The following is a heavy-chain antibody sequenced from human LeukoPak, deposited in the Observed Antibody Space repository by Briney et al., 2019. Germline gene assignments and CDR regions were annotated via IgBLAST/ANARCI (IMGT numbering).Heavy chain of an antibody. CDR1: GGSISSYY. V-gene: IGHV4-59*08. CDR3: ARHQTGYCSGGTCPYYFDY. J-gene: IGHJ4*02. Sequence: SSGTLSLTCSVSGGSISSYYWSWIRQPPGKGLEWIGYIYYSGSTRYNSSLKSRVTMSVDTSTNQFSLRLTSVTAADTAVYYCARHQTGYCSGGTCPYYFDYWGQGTLVTVSS. CDR2: IYYSGST. D-gene: IGHD2-15*01.